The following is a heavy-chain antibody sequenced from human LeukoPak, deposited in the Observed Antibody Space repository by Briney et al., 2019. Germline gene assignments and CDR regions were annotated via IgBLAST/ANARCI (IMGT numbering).Heavy chain of an antibody. CDR3: ARSGRGTYYYFDL. J-gene: IGHJ4*02. V-gene: IGHV1-18*01. D-gene: IGHD1-26*01. CDR1: RYTFTRYG. CDR2: ISGSNGNT. Sequence: ASVKVSCKASRYTFTRYGISWVRPAPGQGLEWMGWISGSNGNTNYAQKFQGRVSMTADTSTSTAYMELRSLRSDGTAVYYCARSGRGTYYYFDLWGQGTLVTVSS.